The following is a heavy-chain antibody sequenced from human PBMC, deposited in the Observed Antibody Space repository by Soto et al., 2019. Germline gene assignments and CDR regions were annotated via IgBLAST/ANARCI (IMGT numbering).Heavy chain of an antibody. J-gene: IGHJ6*02. CDR1: GGTFSSYA. V-gene: IGHV1-69*13. Sequence: SVKVSCKASGGTFSSYAISWVRQAPGQGLEWVGGIIPIFGTANYAQKFQGRVTITADESTSTAYMELSSLRSEDTAVCYCARGRFLEWLRRYYGMDVWGQGTTVTVSS. CDR2: IIPIFGTA. D-gene: IGHD3-3*01. CDR3: ARGRFLEWLRRYYGMDV.